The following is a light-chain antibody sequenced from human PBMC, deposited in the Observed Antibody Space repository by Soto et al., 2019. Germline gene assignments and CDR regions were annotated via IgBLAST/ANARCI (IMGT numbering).Light chain of an antibody. CDR3: MQALVALTYT. CDR2: LGS. V-gene: IGKV2-28*01. J-gene: IGKJ2*01. Sequence: DIVLTQSPLSMSVNPGEPASISCKSSQSLLHSNGYNFLNWYLQKPGQSPQLLIYLGSNRVPGVPDRFSGSGSGTDFTLKISRVEADDVGVYYCMQALVALTYTFGQGTKLEIK. CDR1: QSLLHSNGYNF.